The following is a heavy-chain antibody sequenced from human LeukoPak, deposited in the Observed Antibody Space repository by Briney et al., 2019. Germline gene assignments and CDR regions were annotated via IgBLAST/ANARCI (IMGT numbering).Heavy chain of an antibody. CDR1: GGSISTYY. J-gene: IGHJ4*02. CDR3: ARHGGSGSLDY. V-gene: IGHV4-59*08. CDR2: SYYSGNT. Sequence: SETLSLTCTLSGGSISTYYWSRIRQPPGKGLEWIGYSYYSGNTVPHPSLKSRVTISVDTSKNQFSLRLRSVTAADTAVYYCARHGGSGSLDYWGQGTLVTVST. D-gene: IGHD3-3*01.